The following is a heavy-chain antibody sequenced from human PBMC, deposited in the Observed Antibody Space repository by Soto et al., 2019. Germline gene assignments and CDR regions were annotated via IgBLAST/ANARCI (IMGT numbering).Heavy chain of an antibody. CDR2: ISCCGGST. CDR1: GFNFNKFA. D-gene: IGHD6-19*01. CDR3: AKAAGEQWLIPHLDN. Sequence: EVQLLESGGGVVQPGGSLRLSCEASGFNFNKFAMGWVRQAPGEGLEWVSGISCCGGSTFYADSVKGRFSLARDDSKNTLSLQLNSLRVEDTAHYYCAKAAGEQWLIPHLDNWGQGTQVTVS. V-gene: IGHV3-23*01. J-gene: IGHJ1*01.